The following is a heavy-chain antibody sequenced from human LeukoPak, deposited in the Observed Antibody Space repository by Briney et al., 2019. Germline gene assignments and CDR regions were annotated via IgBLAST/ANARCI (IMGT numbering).Heavy chain of an antibody. CDR3: ARDQEGSYSGGWYSGEVNWFDP. J-gene: IGHJ5*02. Sequence: ASVKVSCKASGYTFTSYGISWVRQAPGQGLEWMGWISAYNGNTNYAQKLQGRVTMTTDTSTSTAYMELRSLRSDDTAVYYCARDQEGSYSGGWYSGEVNWFDPWGQGTLVTVSS. CDR1: GYTFTSYG. D-gene: IGHD6-19*01. V-gene: IGHV1-18*01. CDR2: ISAYNGNT.